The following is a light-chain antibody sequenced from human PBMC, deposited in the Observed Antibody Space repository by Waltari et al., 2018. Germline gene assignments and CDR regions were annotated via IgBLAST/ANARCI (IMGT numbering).Light chain of an antibody. J-gene: IGLJ1*01. Sequence: QSGLAQPASASGSPGQSITITSTGTSSDVGNYNLVSWYQQRPGKPPRLLIYEVTKRAPGTSDRFSASKSGNTASLSISGLQAQEDEADYYCCSYVGLGTYVFGTGTKVTV. CDR2: EVT. CDR1: SSDVGNYNL. CDR3: CSYVGLGTYV. V-gene: IGLV2-23*02.